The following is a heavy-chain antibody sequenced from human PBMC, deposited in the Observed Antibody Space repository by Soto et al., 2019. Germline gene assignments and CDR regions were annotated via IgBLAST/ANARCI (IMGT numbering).Heavy chain of an antibody. D-gene: IGHD6-6*01. V-gene: IGHV1-69*06. Sequence: SVKVSCKASGGTITNYAINWVRQAPGQGLEWMGGIIPIFDTPYYAQKFQGRVTITADKFANRAYMELNNLKSEDTAVYYCARGLRVRSSSSSGMDVWGQVTTVTVSS. CDR2: IIPIFDTP. CDR3: ARGLRVRSSSSSGMDV. J-gene: IGHJ6*02. CDR1: GGTITNYA.